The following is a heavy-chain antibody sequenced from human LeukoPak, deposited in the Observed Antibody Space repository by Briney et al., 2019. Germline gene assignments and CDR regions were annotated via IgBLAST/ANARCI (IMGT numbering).Heavy chain of an antibody. V-gene: IGHV1-69*13. CDR3: ARTGDYVWGSYRLLDY. Sequence: SVKVSCKASGGTFSSYAISWVRQAPGQGLEWMGRIIPIFGTANYAQKFQGRVTITSDESTSTAYMELSSLRSEDTAVYYCARTGDYVWGSYRLLDYWGQGTLVTVSS. D-gene: IGHD3-16*02. J-gene: IGHJ4*02. CDR1: GGTFSSYA. CDR2: IIPIFGTA.